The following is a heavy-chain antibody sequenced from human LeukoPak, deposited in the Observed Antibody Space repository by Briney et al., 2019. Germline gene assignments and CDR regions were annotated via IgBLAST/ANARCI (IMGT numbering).Heavy chain of an antibody. CDR3: AKGHGDYHDY. CDR1: GFTFSSYG. D-gene: IGHD4-17*01. Sequence: GRSLRLSCAASGFTFSSYGMHWVRQAPGKGLEWVAFIRYDGSNKYYADSVKGRFTISRDNSKNTLYLQMNSLRAGDTAVYYCAKGHGDYHDYWGQGTLVTVSS. J-gene: IGHJ4*02. CDR2: IRYDGSNK. V-gene: IGHV3-30*02.